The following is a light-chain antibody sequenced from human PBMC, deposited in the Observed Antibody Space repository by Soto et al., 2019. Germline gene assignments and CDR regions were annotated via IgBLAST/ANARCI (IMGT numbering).Light chain of an antibody. J-gene: IGLJ1*01. CDR3: SSYTSGSILHV. Sequence: QSVLTQPASVSGSPGQAITISCTGTSSDVGGYNYVSWYQQYPGKAPKLVIYDVSDRPFGVSNRFSGSKSGNTASLTISGLQAEDEADYYCSSYTSGSILHVFGTGTKVTVL. CDR1: SSDVGGYNY. V-gene: IGLV2-14*03. CDR2: DVS.